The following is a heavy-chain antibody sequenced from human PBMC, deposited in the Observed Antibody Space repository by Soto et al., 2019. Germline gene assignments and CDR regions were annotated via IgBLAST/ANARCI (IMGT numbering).Heavy chain of an antibody. J-gene: IGHJ4*02. CDR2: IYPGDSDT. D-gene: IGHD1-26*01. Sequence: ELQLVQSGAEVKKPGESLKVSCKASGYSFTEKWIGWVRQMPGKGLEWMGIIYPGDSDTRYSPSFRGQVTISVDKSITTAYLQWNSLKASDNAMSYCARPTAGADTTSRFDYWGQGTLVSVSS. CDR1: GYSFTEKW. V-gene: IGHV5-51*01. CDR3: ARPTAGADTTSRFDY.